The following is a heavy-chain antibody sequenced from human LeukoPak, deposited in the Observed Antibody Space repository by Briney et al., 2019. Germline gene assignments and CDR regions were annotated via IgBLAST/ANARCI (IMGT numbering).Heavy chain of an antibody. CDR2: ITGSGGST. J-gene: IGHJ4*02. Sequence: GGSLRLSCAPSGFTFDNFAMTWVRQAPGKGLDWVSEITGSGGSTYYADSVKGRFTISRDNSKNTLYLQMNSLRAEDTAIYYCARELFDFDYWGQGTLVTVSS. V-gene: IGHV3-23*01. CDR1: GFTFDNFA. CDR3: ARELFDFDY. D-gene: IGHD3-10*01.